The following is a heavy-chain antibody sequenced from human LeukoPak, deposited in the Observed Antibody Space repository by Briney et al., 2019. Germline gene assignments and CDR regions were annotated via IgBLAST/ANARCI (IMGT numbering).Heavy chain of an antibody. CDR2: IYSSGGT. CDR1: GGSISGSF. Sequence: SETLSLTCTVSGGSISGSFWSWIRQPPGKGLEWIGYIYSSGGTNYNPSLKSRVTISVDASKNQFSLKLSSVTAADTAVYYCARGEAAAVPFDYWGQGTLVTVSS. D-gene: IGHD6-13*01. J-gene: IGHJ4*02. CDR3: ARGEAAAVPFDY. V-gene: IGHV4-59*08.